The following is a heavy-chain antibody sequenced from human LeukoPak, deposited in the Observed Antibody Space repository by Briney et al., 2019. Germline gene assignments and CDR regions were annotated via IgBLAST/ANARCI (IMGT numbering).Heavy chain of an antibody. CDR3: ARGVEPLAANTLAY. V-gene: IGHV3-53*01. D-gene: IGHD1-14*01. Sequence: GGSLRLSCAASGFTIITNDMTWVRQAPGKGLDWVSVLYSDGNTKYADSVQGRFTLSRDNSNNTLYLEMNSLSPDDTAVYYCARGVEPLAANTLAYWGQGTLVTVSS. J-gene: IGHJ4*02. CDR1: GFTIITND. CDR2: LYSDGNT.